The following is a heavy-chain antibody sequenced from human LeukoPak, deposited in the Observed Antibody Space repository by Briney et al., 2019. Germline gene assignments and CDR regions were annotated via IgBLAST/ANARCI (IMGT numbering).Heavy chain of an antibody. Sequence: SETLSLTCTVSGGSISSYYWSWIRQPAGKGLEWIGRIYSTGSTNYNPSLKSRVTMSDTSKNQFSLRLRSVTAADTAVYYCARELTTVRYYYYYYMDVWGKGTTVTVSS. CDR2: IYSTGST. V-gene: IGHV4-4*07. J-gene: IGHJ6*03. CDR3: ARELTTVRYYYYYYMDV. CDR1: GGSISSYY. D-gene: IGHD4-11*01.